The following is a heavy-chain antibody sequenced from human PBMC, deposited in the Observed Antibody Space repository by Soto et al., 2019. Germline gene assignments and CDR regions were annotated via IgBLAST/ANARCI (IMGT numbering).Heavy chain of an antibody. V-gene: IGHV3-74*01. J-gene: IGHJ6*03. Sequence: GGSLRLSCAASGFTFSSYWMHWVRQAPGKGLVWVSRINSDGSSTSYADSVKGRFTISRDNAKNTLYLQMNSLRAEDTAVYYCARVRLAKASGWYEVGYYYYYYMDVWGKGTTVTVSS. CDR1: GFTFSSYW. D-gene: IGHD6-19*01. CDR2: INSDGSST. CDR3: ARVRLAKASGWYEVGYYYYYYMDV.